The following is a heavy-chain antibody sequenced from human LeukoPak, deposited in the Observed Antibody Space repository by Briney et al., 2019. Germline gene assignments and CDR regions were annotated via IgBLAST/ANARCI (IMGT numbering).Heavy chain of an antibody. CDR2: IREDGSGK. CDR3: AKDISGGDCPDY. J-gene: IGHJ4*02. D-gene: IGHD2-21*02. Sequence: GGSLRLSCAASAFTFRSYGMHWVRQAPGKGLEWVASIREDGSGKTSVDSVKGRFTISRDNSKNTLYLQMNSLRADDTAVYYCAKDISGGDCPDYWGQGTLVTVSS. CDR1: AFTFRSYG. V-gene: IGHV3-30*02.